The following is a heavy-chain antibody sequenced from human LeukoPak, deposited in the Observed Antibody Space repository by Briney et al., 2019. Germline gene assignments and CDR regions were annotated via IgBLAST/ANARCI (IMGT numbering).Heavy chain of an antibody. Sequence: GGSLRLSCAASGFTYSDHAMHWVRQATGKGLEWVSAVGIAADTFYPGSVKGRFTISRENAKNSLYLQVNSLRVEDTAVYYCVRQKKSHGNFDYWGQGTLVTVSS. CDR2: VGIAADT. J-gene: IGHJ4*02. CDR3: VRQKKSHGNFDY. V-gene: IGHV3-13*01. CDR1: GFTYSDHA. D-gene: IGHD1-26*01.